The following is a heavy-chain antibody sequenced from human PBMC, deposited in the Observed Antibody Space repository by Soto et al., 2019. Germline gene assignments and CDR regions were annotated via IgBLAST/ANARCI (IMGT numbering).Heavy chain of an antibody. V-gene: IGHV4-59*01. D-gene: IGHD1-26*01. Sequence: SETLSLTCTVPGGSISSYYWSWIRQPPGKGLEWIGYIYYSGSTNYNPSLKSRVTISVDTSKNQFSLKLSSVTAADTAVYYCARGMGNYDYWGQGTLVTVSS. CDR3: ARGMGNYDY. J-gene: IGHJ4*02. CDR1: GGSISSYY. CDR2: IYYSGST.